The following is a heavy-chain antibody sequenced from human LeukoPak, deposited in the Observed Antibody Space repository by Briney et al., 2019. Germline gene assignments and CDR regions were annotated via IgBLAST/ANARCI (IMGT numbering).Heavy chain of an antibody. CDR2: GYGGTR. D-gene: IGHD2-2*03. CDR3: ISWISRDGLKA. Sequence: GGSLRLSCTASGFIFADYSMSWVRQAPGKGLEWVGFGYGGTREYAAAVKGRFIISRDDSKSIAYLQMNSLKTEETAVYYCISWISRDGLKAWGQGTMVTVSS. V-gene: IGHV3-49*04. CDR1: GFIFADYS. J-gene: IGHJ3*01.